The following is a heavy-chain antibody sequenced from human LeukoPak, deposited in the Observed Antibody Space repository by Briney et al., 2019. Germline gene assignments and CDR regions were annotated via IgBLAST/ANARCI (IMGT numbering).Heavy chain of an antibody. Sequence: GGSLRLSCAASGFTFSSYEMNWVRQAPGKGLEWVSYISSSGSTIYYADSVKGRFTISRDNSKNFLYLQMNSLRAEDTALYYCAKDRKAYSYYYMDVWGKGTTVTVSS. CDR1: GFTFSSYE. V-gene: IGHV3-48*03. CDR3: AKDRKAYSYYYMDV. J-gene: IGHJ6*03. CDR2: ISSSGSTI.